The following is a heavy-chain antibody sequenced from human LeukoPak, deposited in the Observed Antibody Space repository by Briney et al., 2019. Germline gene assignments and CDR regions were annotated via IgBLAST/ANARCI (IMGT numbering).Heavy chain of an antibody. D-gene: IGHD6-25*01. CDR1: GGSISSSDYY. CDR3: SRENAAFSPFGY. CDR2: ISYSGST. Sequence: PSETVSLTCTVSGGSISSSDYYWDWIRQPPGKGLEWIASISYSGSTYYNPSLSSRVTISLDRAKNHLSLHLSSVTAADTAVYFCSRENAAFSPFGYWGQGTLVTV. J-gene: IGHJ4*02. V-gene: IGHV4-39*07.